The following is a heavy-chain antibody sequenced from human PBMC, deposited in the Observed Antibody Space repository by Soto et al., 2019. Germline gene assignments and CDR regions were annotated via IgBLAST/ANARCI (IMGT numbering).Heavy chain of an antibody. D-gene: IGHD3-16*02. Sequence: KTSETLSLTCAVSGYSISSGYYWGWIRQPPGKGLEWIGSVYHSVSPYYNPSLKSRVTISVDTSKNQFSLKLSSVTAADTAVYYCARGGGISAHDDYWGQGTLVTVSS. V-gene: IGHV4-38-2*01. J-gene: IGHJ4*02. CDR3: ARGGGISAHDDY. CDR2: VYHSVSP. CDR1: GYSISSGYY.